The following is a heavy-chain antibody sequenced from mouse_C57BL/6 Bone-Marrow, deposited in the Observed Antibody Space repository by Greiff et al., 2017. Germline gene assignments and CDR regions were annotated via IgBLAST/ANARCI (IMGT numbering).Heavy chain of an antibody. Sequence: VQLKESGGGLVQPGGSMKLSCAASGFTFSDAWMDWVRQSPEKGLEWVAEIRNKANNHATYYAESVKGRFTISRDDSKSSVYLQMNSLRAEDTGIYYCTPLYGNYYAMDYWGQGTSVTVSS. D-gene: IGHD2-1*01. V-gene: IGHV6-6*01. CDR3: TPLYGNYYAMDY. CDR2: IRNKANNHAT. CDR1: GFTFSDAW. J-gene: IGHJ4*01.